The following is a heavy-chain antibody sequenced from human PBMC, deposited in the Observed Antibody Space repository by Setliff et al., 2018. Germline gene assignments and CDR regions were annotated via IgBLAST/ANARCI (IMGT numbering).Heavy chain of an antibody. CDR3: ARDLGHGGDSDY. V-gene: IGHV4-38-2*02. CDR1: GYSFNSFD. J-gene: IGHJ4*02. D-gene: IGHD2-21*02. Sequence: GSLRLSCAASGYSFNSFDMHWVRQAPGKGLEWVGNIGHTGSINYNPSLKSRLTISRDTSKNQVSLKLNSVTATDTAVYYCARDLGHGGDSDYWGQGSLVTVSS. CDR2: IGHTGSI.